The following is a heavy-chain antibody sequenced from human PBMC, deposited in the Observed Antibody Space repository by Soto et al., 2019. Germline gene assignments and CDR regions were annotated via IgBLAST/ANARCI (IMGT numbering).Heavy chain of an antibody. D-gene: IGHD6-13*01. V-gene: IGHV4-59*13. Sequence: PSETLSLTCTVSGDSISSYYWSWIRQPPGKELEWIGYIYYGGSTIYNPSLKSRVTISADTSKNQFSLKLTSVTAADTAVYYCARGAIAAQAFDSWGQGTLVTV. CDR2: IYYGGST. CDR1: GDSISSYY. J-gene: IGHJ4*02. CDR3: ARGAIAAQAFDS.